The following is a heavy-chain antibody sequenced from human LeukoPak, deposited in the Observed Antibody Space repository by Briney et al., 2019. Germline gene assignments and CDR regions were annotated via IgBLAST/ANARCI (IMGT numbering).Heavy chain of an antibody. D-gene: IGHD1-1*01. V-gene: IGHV3-21*01. Sequence: GGSLRLSCAASGFTFSSYAMSWVRQAPGKGLEWVSSISSSSSYIYYADSVKGRFTISRDNAKNSLYLQMNSLRAEDTAVYYCARDRKDDWNIDYWGQGTLVTVSS. J-gene: IGHJ4*02. CDR1: GFTFSSYA. CDR2: ISSSSSYI. CDR3: ARDRKDDWNIDY.